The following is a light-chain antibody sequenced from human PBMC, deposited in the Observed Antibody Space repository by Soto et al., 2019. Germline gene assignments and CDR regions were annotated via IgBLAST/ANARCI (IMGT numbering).Light chain of an antibody. J-gene: IGKJ4*01. CDR2: DVS. CDR1: QSISVW. Sequence: DIQMTQSPSTLSASVGDRVTITCRASQSISVWLAWYQPKPGKAPNLLIYDVSNLKSGVPSRFSGSGSGTEFTLTISSLQPDDFATYYCQQYHRHLTFGGGTKVEIK. CDR3: QQYHRHLT. V-gene: IGKV1-5*01.